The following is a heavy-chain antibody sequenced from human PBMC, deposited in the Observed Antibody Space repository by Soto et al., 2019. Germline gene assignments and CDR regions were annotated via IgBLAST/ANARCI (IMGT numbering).Heavy chain of an antibody. CDR1: GFTFSSYG. D-gene: IGHD1-7*01. V-gene: IGHV3-30*18. Sequence: GGSLRLSCAASGFTFSSYGMHWVRQAPGKGLEWVAVISYDGSNKYYADSVKGRFTISRDNSKNTLYLQMNSLRAEDTAVYYCAKEGRDWNYDRSNYYYYYGMDVWGQGTTVTVSS. J-gene: IGHJ6*02. CDR2: ISYDGSNK. CDR3: AKEGRDWNYDRSNYYYYYGMDV.